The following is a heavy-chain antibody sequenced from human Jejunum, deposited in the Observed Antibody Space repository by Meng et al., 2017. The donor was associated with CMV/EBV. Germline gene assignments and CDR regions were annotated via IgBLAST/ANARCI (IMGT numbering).Heavy chain of an antibody. D-gene: IGHD1-26*01. J-gene: IGHJ4*02. Sequence: LHRKEWGQGVLKTSEPLSLTCGVYGTPITGYWRWVRQPPGKGLEWLGGITHSGSTNYNASLKHRVTISIDTSKNQFSLKLSSVTATDPAVYYCAPGFRSWSGSYSSWCQGTLVTVSS. CDR2: ITHSGST. V-gene: IGHV4-34*01. CDR3: APGFRSWSGSYSS. CDR1: GTPITGY.